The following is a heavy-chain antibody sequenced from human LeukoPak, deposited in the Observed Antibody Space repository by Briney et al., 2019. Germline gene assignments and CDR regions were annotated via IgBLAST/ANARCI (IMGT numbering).Heavy chain of an antibody. Sequence: SETLSLTCAVYGGSFSGYYWSWIRQPPGKGLEWIGEINHSGSTNYNPSLKSRVTISLDTSKNQFSLKLTSVTAADTAVYYCARGIPGYFDTSGYYFDYWSQGALVTVSS. J-gene: IGHJ4*02. D-gene: IGHD3-22*01. CDR3: ARGIPGYFDTSGYYFDY. CDR2: INHSGST. CDR1: GGSFSGYY. V-gene: IGHV4-34*01.